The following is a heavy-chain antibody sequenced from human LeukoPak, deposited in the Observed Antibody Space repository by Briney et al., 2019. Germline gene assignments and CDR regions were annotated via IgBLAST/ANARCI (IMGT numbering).Heavy chain of an antibody. CDR2: ISGSGGST. V-gene: IGHV3-23*01. J-gene: IGHJ4*02. CDR3: ARGHVLRFLEWVDY. CDR1: GGSFSGYY. Sequence: PSETLSLTCAVYGGSFSGYYWSWVRQAPGKGLEWVSAISGSGGSTYYADSVKGRFTISRDNSKNTLYLQMNSLRAEDTAVYYCARGHVLRFLEWVDYWGQGTLVTVSS. D-gene: IGHD3-3*01.